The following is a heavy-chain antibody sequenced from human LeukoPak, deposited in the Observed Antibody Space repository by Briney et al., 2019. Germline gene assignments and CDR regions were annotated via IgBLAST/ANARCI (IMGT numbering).Heavy chain of an antibody. CDR2: ISGGGGST. Sequence: GGSLRLSCAASGFTFSNYAMNWVRQAPGKGLEWVSGISGGGGSTHYADSVNGRFTISRDNSKNTLYLQMNSLRAEDTAVYYYAKDLVVVPTGPDYWGQGTLVTVSS. V-gene: IGHV3-23*01. CDR3: AKDLVVVPTGPDY. D-gene: IGHD2-2*01. CDR1: GFTFSNYA. J-gene: IGHJ4*02.